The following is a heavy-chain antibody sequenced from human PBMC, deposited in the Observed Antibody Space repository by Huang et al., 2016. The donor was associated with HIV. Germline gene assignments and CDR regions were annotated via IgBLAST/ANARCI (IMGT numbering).Heavy chain of an antibody. D-gene: IGHD1-7*01. J-gene: IGHJ6*02. Sequence: VESGGRLVQPGGSIRLSCVGSTFRFGAYWMSWVRQSPGKGREWVANSKQDESEKYYVDSVKGRFKISRDNAKKVLFLEMNNVRVEDTATYYCATKTAAMDIWGQGTTVTVS. V-gene: IGHV3-7*01. CDR1: TFRFGAYW. CDR3: ATKTAAMDI. CDR2: SKQDESEK.